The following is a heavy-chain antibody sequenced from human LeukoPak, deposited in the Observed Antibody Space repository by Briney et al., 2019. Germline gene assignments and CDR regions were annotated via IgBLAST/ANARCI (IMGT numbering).Heavy chain of an antibody. CDR1: GFTFSRSA. CDR3: VKGRISEDGLDF. D-gene: IGHD6-13*01. Sequence: GGSLRLSCAASGFTFSRSAMTWVRQTPGKGLDWVSSISSSGNTYYTDSVKGRFTISRDNSKNMLYLQMNSLRAEDTAVYYCVKGRISEDGLDFWGQGTPVTVSS. V-gene: IGHV3-23*01. J-gene: IGHJ4*02. CDR2: ISSSGNT.